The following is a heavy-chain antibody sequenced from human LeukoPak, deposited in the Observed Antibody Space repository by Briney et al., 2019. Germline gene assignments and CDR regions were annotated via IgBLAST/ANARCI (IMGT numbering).Heavy chain of an antibody. V-gene: IGHV1-8*01. Sequence: ASVKVSCKASGYTFTSYDINWVRQATGQGLEWMGWMNPNSGNTGYAQKFQGRVTMTRNTSISTAYMELSSLRSEDTAVYYCAYLGASSSWYNYYGMDVWGQGTTATVSS. CDR1: GYTFTSYD. CDR3: AYLGASSSWYNYYGMDV. CDR2: MNPNSGNT. J-gene: IGHJ6*02. D-gene: IGHD6-13*01.